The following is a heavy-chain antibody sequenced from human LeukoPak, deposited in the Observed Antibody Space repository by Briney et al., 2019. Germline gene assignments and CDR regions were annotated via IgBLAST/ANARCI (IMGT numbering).Heavy chain of an antibody. CDR1: GDSFSSYY. D-gene: IGHD1-26*01. J-gene: IGHJ4*02. CDR3: GRLRGSAIDY. Sequence: SETLSLTCTVSGDSFSSYYWGWLRQPPGQGLEWIGYIDYGGSTTYNSSLRSRVTMSVDTSKNQFSLNLNSVTAADTAMYYCGRLRGSAIDYWGQGTLVAVSS. CDR2: IDYGGST. V-gene: IGHV4-59*01.